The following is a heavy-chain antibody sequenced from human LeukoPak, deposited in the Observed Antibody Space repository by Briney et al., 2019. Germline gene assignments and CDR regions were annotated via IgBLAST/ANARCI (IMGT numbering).Heavy chain of an antibody. CDR3: ARAAYCSGGSCRPLALGY. D-gene: IGHD2-15*01. Sequence: GGSLRLSCAASGFTFSSYGMHWVRQAPGKGLEWVAVIWYDGSNKYYADSVKGRFTISRDNSKNTLYLQMNSLRAEDTAVYYCARAAYCSGGSCRPLALGYWGQGTLVTVSS. V-gene: IGHV3-33*01. CDR1: GFTFSSYG. CDR2: IWYDGSNK. J-gene: IGHJ4*02.